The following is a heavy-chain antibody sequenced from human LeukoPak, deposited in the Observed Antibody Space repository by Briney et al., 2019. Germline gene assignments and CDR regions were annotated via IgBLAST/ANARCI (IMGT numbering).Heavy chain of an antibody. V-gene: IGHV3-7*01. Sequence: GGSLRLSCVASGFSFNTYWMSWVRQAPGKGLEWVANIKQDGSEQYYVDSVKGRFTISRDNAKNSVYLQMNRLRVEDTAVYYCARAGGYRNSGYDYWGQGTLVTVSS. CDR2: IKQDGSEQ. CDR1: GFSFNTYW. J-gene: IGHJ4*02. CDR3: ARAGGYRNSGYDY. D-gene: IGHD5-12*01.